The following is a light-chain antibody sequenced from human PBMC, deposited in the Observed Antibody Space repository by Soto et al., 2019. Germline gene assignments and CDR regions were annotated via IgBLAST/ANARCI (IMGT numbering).Light chain of an antibody. CDR1: STDVGGYNY. Sequence: QSALTQPRSVSGSPGQSVTISCTGTSTDVGGYNYVSWYQQHPGKVPKLMLYDVSKRPSGVPDRFSGSKSGNTASLTVSGLQADDEADYYCSSYGGSNTFGVFGTGTKLTVL. J-gene: IGLJ1*01. CDR2: DVS. CDR3: SSYGGSNTFGV. V-gene: IGLV2-11*01.